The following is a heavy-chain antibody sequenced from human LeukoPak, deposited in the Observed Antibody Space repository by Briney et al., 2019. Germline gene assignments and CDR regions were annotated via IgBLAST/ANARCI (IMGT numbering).Heavy chain of an antibody. CDR1: GGSISGYY. CDR3: ARASLDYDILTGYFY. CDR2: IYYTGNT. V-gene: IGHV4-59*01. D-gene: IGHD3-9*01. Sequence: PSETLSLTCIVSGGSISGYYWSWIRQPPGKGLELIGHIYYTGNTVYNPSLKSRATILLDTSENQFSLKLRSVTTADTAVYYCARASLDYDILTGYFYWGQGTLVTVSS. J-gene: IGHJ4*02.